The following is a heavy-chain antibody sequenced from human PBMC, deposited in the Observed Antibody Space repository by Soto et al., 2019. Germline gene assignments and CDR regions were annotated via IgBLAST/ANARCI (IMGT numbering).Heavy chain of an antibody. CDR1: GFTFSSYS. Sequence: GGSLRLSCAASGFTFSSYSMNWGRQAPWKGLEWVSSISSSSSYIYYADSVKGRFTISRDNAKNSLYLQMNSLRAEDTAVYYCARDSSAHYYGSGSYSQNLFDPWGQGTPVTVSS. CDR3: ARDSSAHYYGSGSYSQNLFDP. CDR2: ISSSSSYI. V-gene: IGHV3-21*04. D-gene: IGHD3-10*01. J-gene: IGHJ5*02.